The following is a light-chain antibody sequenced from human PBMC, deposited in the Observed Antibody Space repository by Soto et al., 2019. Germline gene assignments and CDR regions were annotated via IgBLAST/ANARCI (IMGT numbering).Light chain of an antibody. V-gene: IGLV1-51*01. CDR3: GSWDSRLSAYV. J-gene: IGLJ1*01. Sequence: QSVLTQPPSVSAAPGQKVTISWAGSSSNIGGNSVSWYQQLPGTAPKLLIYDDNKRPSGIPDRFSGSKSGTSATLGITGFQTGDEADYYCGSWDSRLSAYVFATGTKAIVL. CDR2: DDN. CDR1: SSNIGGNS.